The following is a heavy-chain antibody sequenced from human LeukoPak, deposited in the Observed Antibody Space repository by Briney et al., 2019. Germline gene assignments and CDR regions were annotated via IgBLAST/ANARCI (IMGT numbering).Heavy chain of an antibody. V-gene: IGHV4-34*01. CDR1: GGSFSGYY. Sequence: SETLSLTCAVYGGSFSGYYWSWIRQPPGKGLEWIGEINHSGSTNYNPSLKSRVTISVDTSKNQFSLKLSSVTAADTAVYYCARGSTCFNWFDPWGQGTLVTVSS. D-gene: IGHD2-2*01. J-gene: IGHJ5*02. CDR3: ARGSTCFNWFDP. CDR2: INHSGST.